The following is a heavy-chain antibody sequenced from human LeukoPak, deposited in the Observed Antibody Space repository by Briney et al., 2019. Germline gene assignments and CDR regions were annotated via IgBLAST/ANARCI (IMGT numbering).Heavy chain of an antibody. Sequence: GESLKISCRGSGYSFSTYWIDWVRQMSGKGLEWMGIIYPGDSDTRYSPSFQGQVTISADKSISTAYLQWSSLKASDTAMYYCARCPHDYGDYYFDYWGQGTLVTVSS. CDR3: ARCPHDYGDYYFDY. CDR1: GYSFSTYW. CDR2: IYPGDSDT. V-gene: IGHV5-51*06. D-gene: IGHD4-17*01. J-gene: IGHJ4*02.